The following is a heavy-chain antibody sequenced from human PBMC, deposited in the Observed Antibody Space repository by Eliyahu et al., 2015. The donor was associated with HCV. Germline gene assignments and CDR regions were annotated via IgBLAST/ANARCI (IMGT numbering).Heavy chain of an antibody. D-gene: IGHD3-9*01. CDR2: IIPILGIA. V-gene: IGHV1-69*04. CDR1: GGTFSSYA. J-gene: IGHJ5*02. Sequence: QSGAEVKKPGSSVKVSCKASGGTFSSYAISWVRQAPGQGLEWMGRIIPILGIANYAQKFQGRVTITADKSTSTAYMELSSLRSEDTAVYYCAREVDEGYYDILTAGSRGNWFDPWGQGTLVTVSS. CDR3: AREVDEGYYDILTAGSRGNWFDP.